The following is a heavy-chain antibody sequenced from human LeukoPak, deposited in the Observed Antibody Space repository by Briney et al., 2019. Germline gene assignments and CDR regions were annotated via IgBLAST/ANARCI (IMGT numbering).Heavy chain of an antibody. CDR1: GFTFSSYA. Sequence: GGSLRLSCAASGFTFSSYAMSWVRQAPGKGLEWVSVISGSGGSTYYADSVKGRFTISRDNSKNTLYLQMNSLRAEDTAVYYCARDHEWGRAYFDYWGQGTLVTVSS. J-gene: IGHJ4*02. CDR3: ARDHEWGRAYFDY. V-gene: IGHV3-23*01. CDR2: ISGSGGST. D-gene: IGHD1-26*01.